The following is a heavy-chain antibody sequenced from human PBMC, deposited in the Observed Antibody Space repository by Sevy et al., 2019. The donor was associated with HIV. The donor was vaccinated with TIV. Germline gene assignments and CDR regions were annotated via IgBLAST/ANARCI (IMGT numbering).Heavy chain of an antibody. CDR1: GFTFDDYG. Sequence: GGSLRLSCVASGFTFDDYGMSWVRQVPGKGLEWVSSISSSSSYIYYADSVKGRFTISRENATNSLYLQMNSLRAEDTAVYYWARAPIRFGGVIVSSYYYYGMDVWGQGTTVTVSS. CDR2: ISSSSSYI. V-gene: IGHV3-21*01. D-gene: IGHD3-16*02. CDR3: ARAPIRFGGVIVSSYYYYGMDV. J-gene: IGHJ6*02.